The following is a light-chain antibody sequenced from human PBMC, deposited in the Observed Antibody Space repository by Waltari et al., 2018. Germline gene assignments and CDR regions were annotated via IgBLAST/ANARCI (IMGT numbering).Light chain of an antibody. V-gene: IGLV2-8*01. J-gene: IGLJ2*01. CDR1: RSDVGGYNY. Sequence: QSALTQPPSASGSPGQSVTISCNGTRSDVGGYNYVSWYQHHPGKAPKLMIYEVSKRPSGVPDRFSGSKSGNTASLTVSGLQAEDEADYYCSSYAGSNNLGVFGGGTKLTVL. CDR2: EVS. CDR3: SSYAGSNNLGV.